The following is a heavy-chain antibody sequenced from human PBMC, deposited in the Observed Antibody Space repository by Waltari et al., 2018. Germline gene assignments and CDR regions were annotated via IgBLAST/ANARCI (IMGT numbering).Heavy chain of an antibody. J-gene: IGHJ6*03. CDR2: INHSGST. CDR3: ARGENCSGGSCYPFYYYYYYMDV. D-gene: IGHD2-15*01. Sequence: QVQLQQWGAGLLKPSETLSLTCAVYGGSFSGYYWSWIRQPPGTGLEWIGEINHSGSTNYNPSLKSRVTISVDTSKNQFSLKLSSVTAADTAVYYCARGENCSGGSCYPFYYYYYYMDVWGKGTTVTVSS. CDR1: GGSFSGYY. V-gene: IGHV4-34*01.